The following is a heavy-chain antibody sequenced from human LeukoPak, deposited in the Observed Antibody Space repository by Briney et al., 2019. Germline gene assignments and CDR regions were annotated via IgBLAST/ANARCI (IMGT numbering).Heavy chain of an antibody. Sequence: SQTLSLTCSVSGGSINNFYWTWIRQPAGKGLEWIGRIYATGDTNYNPSLKSRLTLSVDTSKNQFSLKLNSVTAADTALYFCPKESRVRGVSIRESHYHYYYGMDVWGRGITVTVSS. CDR1: GGSINNFY. J-gene: IGHJ6*02. CDR3: PKESRVRGVSIRESHYHYYYGMDV. V-gene: IGHV4-4*07. D-gene: IGHD3-10*01. CDR2: IYATGDT.